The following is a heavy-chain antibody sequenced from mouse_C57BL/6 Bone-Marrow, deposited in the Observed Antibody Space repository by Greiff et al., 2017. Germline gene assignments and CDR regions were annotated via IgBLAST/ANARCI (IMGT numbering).Heavy chain of an antibody. CDR1: GYAFSSSW. Sequence: QVQLKESGPELVKPGASVKISCKASGYAFSSSWMNWVKQRPGKGLEWIGRIYPGDGDTNYNGKFKGKATLTADKSSSTAYMQLSSLTSEDSAVYFCAREGGGGYWGQGTTLTVSS. CDR3: AREGGGGY. V-gene: IGHV1-82*01. CDR2: IYPGDGDT. J-gene: IGHJ2*01.